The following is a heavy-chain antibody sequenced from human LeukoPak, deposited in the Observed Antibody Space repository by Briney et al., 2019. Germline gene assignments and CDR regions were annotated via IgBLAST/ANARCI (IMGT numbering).Heavy chain of an antibody. Sequence: ASVKVSCKTSGYTFTGYFMHWVRQAPGQGLEWMGWINPNSGGTNYAQNFQGRVTMTRDTSISTAYMALSRLRSDDTAVYYCARDNCSGGSCYSDYWGQGTLVTVSS. J-gene: IGHJ4*02. CDR1: GYTFTGYF. CDR3: ARDNCSGGSCYSDY. D-gene: IGHD2-15*01. CDR2: INPNSGGT. V-gene: IGHV1-2*02.